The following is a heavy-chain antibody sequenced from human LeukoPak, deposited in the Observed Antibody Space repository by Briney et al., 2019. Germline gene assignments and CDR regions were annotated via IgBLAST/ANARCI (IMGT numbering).Heavy chain of an antibody. CDR1: GFTFSSYA. V-gene: IGHV3-23*01. J-gene: IGHJ4*02. Sequence: GASLRLSCATSGFTFSSYAMSWVRQAPGKGLEWVSAISGSGGSTYYADSVKGRFTISRDNSKNTLYLQMNSLRAEDTAVYYCAKRVDDYGDYFDYWGQGTLVTVSS. CDR2: ISGSGGST. D-gene: IGHD4-17*01. CDR3: AKRVDDYGDYFDY.